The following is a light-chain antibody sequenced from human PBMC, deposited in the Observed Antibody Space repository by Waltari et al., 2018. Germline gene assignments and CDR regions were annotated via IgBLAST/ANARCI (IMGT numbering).Light chain of an antibody. Sequence: QSVLTQPPSVSGAPGQRVTISCTGSRSNIGAGFDVHWYQPLPGAAPKLLIYGTPYRPAGVPDRFSGSKSGTSASLAINGVQAEDEADYYCQSYDSSLSAAVFGGGTKLTV. J-gene: IGLJ3*02. CDR1: RSNIGAGFD. V-gene: IGLV1-40*01. CDR2: GTP. CDR3: QSYDSSLSAAV.